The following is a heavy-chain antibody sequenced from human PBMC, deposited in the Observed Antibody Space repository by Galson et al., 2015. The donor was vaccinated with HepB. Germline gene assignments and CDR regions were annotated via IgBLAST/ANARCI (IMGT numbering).Heavy chain of an antibody. Sequence: LRLSCAASGFTFSNAWMTWVRQAPGKGLEWVGRIKRKTDGGTTDYAAPVKGRFTISRDDSENTLYLHMNSLKTEDTAMYYCATHVTGYFDCWGQGTLVTVSS. CDR2: IKRKTDGGTT. CDR3: ATHVTGYFDC. CDR1: GFTFSNAW. D-gene: IGHD2-21*02. V-gene: IGHV3-15*01. J-gene: IGHJ4*02.